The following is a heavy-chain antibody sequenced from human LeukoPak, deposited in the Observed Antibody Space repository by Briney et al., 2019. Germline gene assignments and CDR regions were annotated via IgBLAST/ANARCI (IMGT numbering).Heavy chain of an antibody. D-gene: IGHD1-26*01. Sequence: GGTLRLSCAASGFTFSTYGMGWVRQAPGKGLEWVSSINDNGGTSTWYADSVKGRFTISRDNSKNTLYLQMNSLRAEDTAVYYCARDFSSGSYYGDYFFDYWGQGTLVTVSS. J-gene: IGHJ4*02. CDR3: ARDFSSGSYYGDYFFDY. CDR1: GFTFSTYG. V-gene: IGHV3-23*01. CDR2: INDNGGTST.